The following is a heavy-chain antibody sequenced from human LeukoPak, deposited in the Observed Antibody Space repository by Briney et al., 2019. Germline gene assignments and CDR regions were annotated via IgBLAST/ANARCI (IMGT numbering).Heavy chain of an antibody. D-gene: IGHD3-10*01. CDR3: ARAGYGMDV. Sequence: GGSLRLSCAASGFTFSSYAMHWVRQAPGKGLEYVSAISSNGGSTYYANSVKGRFTISRDNSKNTLYLQMGSLRAEDTAVYYCARAGYGMDVWGQGTTVTVSS. V-gene: IGHV3-64*01. CDR1: GFTFSSYA. J-gene: IGHJ6*02. CDR2: ISSNGGST.